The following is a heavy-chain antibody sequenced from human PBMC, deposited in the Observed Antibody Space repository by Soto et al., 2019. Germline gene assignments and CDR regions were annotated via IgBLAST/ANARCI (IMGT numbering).Heavy chain of an antibody. J-gene: IGHJ4*02. V-gene: IGHV1-69*06. Sequence: QVQLVQSGAEVKEPGSSVRVSCKASGGTFNTYAFSWVRQAPGQGLEWMGAVIPIFESATYSQRFQDRVTITAEKSTSTAYVELSSLTSEDTAVYYCVRSSWDIVATINKHFDTWGQGTLVTVSS. CDR2: VIPIFESA. CDR3: VRSSWDIVATINKHFDT. CDR1: GGTFNTYA. D-gene: IGHD5-12*01.